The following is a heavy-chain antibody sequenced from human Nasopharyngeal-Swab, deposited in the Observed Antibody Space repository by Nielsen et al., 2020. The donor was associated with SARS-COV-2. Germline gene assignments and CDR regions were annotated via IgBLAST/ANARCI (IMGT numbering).Heavy chain of an antibody. Sequence: GESLKISCAASGFTFSSYGMRWVRQAPGKGLEWVAVISYDGSNKYYADSVKGRFTISRDNSKNTLYLQMNSLRAEDTAVYYCAKDLFRDYGVYYYYGMDVWGQGTTVTVSS. V-gene: IGHV3-30*18. J-gene: IGHJ6*02. CDR3: AKDLFRDYGVYYYYGMDV. D-gene: IGHD4-17*01. CDR2: ISYDGSNK. CDR1: GFTFSSYG.